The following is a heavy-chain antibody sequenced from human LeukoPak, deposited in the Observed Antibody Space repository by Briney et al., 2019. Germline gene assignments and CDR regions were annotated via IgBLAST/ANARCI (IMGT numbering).Heavy chain of an antibody. J-gene: IGHJ4*02. CDR1: GFTVSSNS. CDR3: ARGNSSGWSPPLDY. Sequence: GGSLRLSCAASGFTVSSNSMNWVRQAPGKGLQWVSVIYSGGSTYYADSVKGRFTISRDNSKNTLYLQMNSLRAEDTAVYYCARGNSSGWSPPLDYWGQGTLVTVSS. CDR2: IYSGGST. D-gene: IGHD6-19*01. V-gene: IGHV3-53*01.